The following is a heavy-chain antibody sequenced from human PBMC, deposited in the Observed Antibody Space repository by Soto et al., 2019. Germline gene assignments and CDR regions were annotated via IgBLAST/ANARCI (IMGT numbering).Heavy chain of an antibody. V-gene: IGHV1-8*01. CDR3: AREQSSVYYYDY. Sequence: QVQLVQSGAEVKKPGASVKVSCKASGYTFTSYDINWVRQATGQGLEWMGWMNPNSGNTAYAQKFQGRVTMTRNTSISTAYMELSSLRSEDTAVYYCAREQSSVYYYDYWCQGTLVNVSS. CDR2: MNPNSGNT. CDR1: GYTFTSYD. J-gene: IGHJ4*02. D-gene: IGHD3-22*01.